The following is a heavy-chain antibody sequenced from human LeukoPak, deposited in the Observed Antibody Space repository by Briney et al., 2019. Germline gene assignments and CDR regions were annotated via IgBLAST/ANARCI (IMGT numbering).Heavy chain of an antibody. J-gene: IGHJ5*02. CDR3: ARDTAHSYGRYFDP. Sequence: SETLSLTCRVSGGSISTYYWNGLRQTPGKGLEWIVHISNWRTDYNPSLKSRVTISVDTSKNHFSLKLTSVTAADTAVYYCARDTAHSYGRYFDPWGQGALVIVSP. CDR2: ISNWRT. CDR1: GGSISTYY. D-gene: IGHD5-18*01. V-gene: IGHV4-59*01.